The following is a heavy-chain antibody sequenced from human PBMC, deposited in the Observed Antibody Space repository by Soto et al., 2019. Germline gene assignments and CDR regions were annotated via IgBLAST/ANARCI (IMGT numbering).Heavy chain of an antibody. J-gene: IGHJ5*02. CDR1: GFTFSSYA. CDR3: AKDLDGDYASNRFDP. V-gene: IGHV3-23*01. CDR2: ISGSGGST. D-gene: IGHD4-17*01. Sequence: AGGSLRLSCAASGFTFSSYAMSWVRQAPGKGLEWVSAISGSGGSTYYADSVKGRFTISRDNSKNTLYLQMNSLRAEDTAVYYCAKDLDGDYASNRFDPWGQGTLVTVSS.